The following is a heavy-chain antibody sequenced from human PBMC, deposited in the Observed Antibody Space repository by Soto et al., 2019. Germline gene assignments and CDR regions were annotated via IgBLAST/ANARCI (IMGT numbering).Heavy chain of an antibody. D-gene: IGHD3-10*01. CDR2: IYYSGST. CDR1: GGSISSYY. Sequence: NPSETLSLTCTVSGGSISSYYWSWIRQPPGKGLEWIGYIYYSGSTNYNPSLKSRVTISVDTSKNQFSLKLSSVTAADTAVYYCARHKPRSGSGSYYIDYWGQGTLVTVSS. CDR3: ARHKPRSGSGSYYIDY. J-gene: IGHJ4*02. V-gene: IGHV4-59*08.